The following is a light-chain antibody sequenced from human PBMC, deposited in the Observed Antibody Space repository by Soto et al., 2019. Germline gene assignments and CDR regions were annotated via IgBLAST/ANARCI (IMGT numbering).Light chain of an antibody. CDR3: QSYDSSLSGYV. CDR1: SSNIGAGYE. Sequence: QPVLTQPPSVSEAPGQRVTISCTGSSSNIGAGYEAHWYQQVPGTAPKLLIYENNNRPSGVPDRFSGSKSGTSASLAITGLQAEGEAEYYCQSYDSSLSGYVFGTGTKLTVL. CDR2: ENN. J-gene: IGLJ1*01. V-gene: IGLV1-40*01.